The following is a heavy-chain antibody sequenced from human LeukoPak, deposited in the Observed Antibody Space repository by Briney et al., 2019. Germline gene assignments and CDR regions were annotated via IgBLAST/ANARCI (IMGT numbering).Heavy chain of an antibody. CDR1: GGPMSSYY. CDR3: ARDPGSSGYWYFDL. D-gene: IGHD6-19*01. J-gene: IGHJ2*01. Sequence: SETLSLTCTVSGGPMSSYYWSWIRQPPGKGLEWIGYIYNNGRTNYNPSLKSRVTISVDTSKNQFSLRLTSVTAADTAVYYCARDPGSSGYWYFDLWGRGTLVTVSS. CDR2: IYNNGRT. V-gene: IGHV4-59*01.